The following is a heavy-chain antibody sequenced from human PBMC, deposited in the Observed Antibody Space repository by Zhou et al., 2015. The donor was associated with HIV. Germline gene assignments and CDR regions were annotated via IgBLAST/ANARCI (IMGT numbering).Heavy chain of an antibody. CDR2: IIPIFGTA. J-gene: IGHJ4*02. CDR3: ARRPPLTDYGTTNAFKYYFDY. V-gene: IGHV1-69*01. CDR1: GGTFSSYA. Sequence: QVQLVQSGAEVKKPGSSVKVPCKASGGTFSSYAISWVRQAPGQGLEWMGGIIPIFGTANYAQKFQGRVTITADESTSTAYMELSSLRSEDTAVYYCARRPPLTDYGTTNAFKYYFDYWGQGTLVTVSS. D-gene: IGHD4/OR15-4a*01.